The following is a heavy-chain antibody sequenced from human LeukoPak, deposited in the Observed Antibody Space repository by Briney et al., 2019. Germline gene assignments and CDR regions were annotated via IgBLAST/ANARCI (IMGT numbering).Heavy chain of an antibody. D-gene: IGHD2-15*01. Sequence: SETLSLTCTVSGGSMTRYYWSWIRQPPGKGLEWIAYIYYSGATNYNPSLKSRVTISVDTSKNQFSLKLSSVTAADTAVYYCARGEYCSGGSCYSKRLFDYWGQGTLVTVSS. CDR1: GGSMTRYY. CDR2: IYYSGAT. J-gene: IGHJ4*02. CDR3: ARGEYCSGGSCYSKRLFDY. V-gene: IGHV4-59*12.